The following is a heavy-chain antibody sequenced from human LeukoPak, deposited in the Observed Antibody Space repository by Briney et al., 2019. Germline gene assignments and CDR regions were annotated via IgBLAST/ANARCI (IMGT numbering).Heavy chain of an antibody. D-gene: IGHD2-2*01. Sequence: SVKVSCKASGGTFSSYAIRWVRQAPGQGLEWMGGIIPIFGTANYAQKFQGRVTITADESTSTAYMELSSLRSEDTAVYYCARGPSERYCSSTSCYAGLDYWGQGTLVTVSS. V-gene: IGHV1-69*13. CDR2: IIPIFGTA. J-gene: IGHJ4*02. CDR1: GGTFSSYA. CDR3: ARGPSERYCSSTSCYAGLDY.